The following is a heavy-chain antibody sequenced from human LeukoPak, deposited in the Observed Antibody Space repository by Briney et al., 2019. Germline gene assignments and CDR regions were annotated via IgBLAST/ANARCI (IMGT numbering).Heavy chain of an antibody. J-gene: IGHJ4*02. V-gene: IGHV4-61*02. CDR3: ARDQYYYDSSGYYGFDY. CDR2: IYTSGST. Sequence: SETLSLTCTVSGDSISSGIHYWNWIRQPAGKGLEWVGRIYTSGSTNYNPSLKSRATMSGDTSKNQFYLKLSSVPAEDTAVYYCARDQYYYDSSGYYGFDYWGQGTLVTVSS. D-gene: IGHD3-22*01. CDR1: GDSISSGIHY.